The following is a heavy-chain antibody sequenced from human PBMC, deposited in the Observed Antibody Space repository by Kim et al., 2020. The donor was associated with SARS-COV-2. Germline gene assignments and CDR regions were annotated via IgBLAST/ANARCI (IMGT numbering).Heavy chain of an antibody. J-gene: IGHJ4*02. Sequence: GESLKISCKGSGYSFTSYWIGWVRQMPGKGLEWMGIIYPGDSDTRYSPSFQGQVTISADKSISTAYLQWSSLKASDAAMYYCARLGLIARVGAVAGVGYWGQGTLVTVSS. CDR3: ARLGLIARVGAVAGVGY. V-gene: IGHV5-51*01. D-gene: IGHD6-19*01. CDR1: GYSFTSYW. CDR2: IYPGDSDT.